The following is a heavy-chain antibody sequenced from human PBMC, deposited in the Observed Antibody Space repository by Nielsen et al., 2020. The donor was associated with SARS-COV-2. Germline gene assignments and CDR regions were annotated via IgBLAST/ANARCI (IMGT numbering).Heavy chain of an antibody. V-gene: IGHV3-33*08. CDR3: ARDLRFGEPDAFDI. J-gene: IGHJ3*02. CDR1: GFTFSNYD. D-gene: IGHD3-10*01. CDR2: IWYDGSNK. Sequence: GESLKISCAASGFTFSNYDMHWVRQAPGKGLEWVAVIWYDGSNKYYADSVKGRFTISRDNSKNTLYLQMNSLRAEDTAVYYCARDLRFGEPDAFDIWGQGIMVTVSS.